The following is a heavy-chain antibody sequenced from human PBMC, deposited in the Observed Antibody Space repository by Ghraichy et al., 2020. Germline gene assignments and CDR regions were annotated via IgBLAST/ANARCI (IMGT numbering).Heavy chain of an antibody. J-gene: IGHJ3*02. D-gene: IGHD2-21*01. Sequence: GGSLRLSCAASGFTFSSYSMNWVRQAPGKGLEWVSYISSSSSTIYYPDAVKRRFTISRDNAKNSLSLQMNILRDEDTAVYYCASSIIAFEMWGLGTLVTVSS. CDR2: ISSSSSTI. CDR1: GFTFSSYS. CDR3: ASSIIAFEM. V-gene: IGHV3-48*02.